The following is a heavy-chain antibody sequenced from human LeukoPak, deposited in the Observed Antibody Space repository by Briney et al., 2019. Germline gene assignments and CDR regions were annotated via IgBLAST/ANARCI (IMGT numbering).Heavy chain of an antibody. Sequence: GGSLRLSCAASGFTFSSYSMNWVRRAPGKGLEWVANIKQDGSEKNYVGSVKGRFTISRDNAKSSLFLQMNDLRAEDTAVYYCAKGGRGNGEVYWGQGTLVTVSS. V-gene: IGHV3-7*01. J-gene: IGHJ4*02. CDR1: GFTFSSYS. CDR2: IKQDGSEK. D-gene: IGHD2-8*01. CDR3: AKGGRGNGEVY.